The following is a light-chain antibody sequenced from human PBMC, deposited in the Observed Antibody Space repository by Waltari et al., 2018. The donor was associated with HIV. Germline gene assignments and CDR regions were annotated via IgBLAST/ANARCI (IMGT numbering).Light chain of an antibody. Sequence: SYELTQPPSVSVSPGQTARITCSGDALPKRYAYWYQQKPGQAPVLVIYKDSERPSGIPERFAGSSSGTTVTLTISVVQAEDEADYYCQSADSSGTYRVFGGGTKLTVL. CDR1: ALPKRY. J-gene: IGLJ3*02. CDR3: QSADSSGTYRV. V-gene: IGLV3-25*03. CDR2: KDS.